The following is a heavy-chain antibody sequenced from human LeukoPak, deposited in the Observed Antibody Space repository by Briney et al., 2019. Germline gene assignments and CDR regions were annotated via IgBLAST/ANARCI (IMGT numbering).Heavy chain of an antibody. CDR1: GFTVSSNY. Sequence: GGSLRLSCAASGFTVSSNYMSWVRQAPGKGLEWVSVIYSGGSTYYADSVKGRFTISRDNSKNTLYLQMNSLRAEDTAVYYCASAAYYDFWSGYYFSECFQHWGQGTLVTVSS. CDR2: IYSGGST. CDR3: ASAAYYDFWSGYYFSECFQH. D-gene: IGHD3-3*01. V-gene: IGHV3-53*01. J-gene: IGHJ1*01.